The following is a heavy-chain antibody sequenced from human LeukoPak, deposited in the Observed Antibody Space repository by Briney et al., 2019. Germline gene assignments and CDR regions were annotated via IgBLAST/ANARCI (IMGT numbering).Heavy chain of an antibody. CDR3: ARQTYDSSGYYYSGRVYFDY. Sequence: SETLSLTCTVSGYSISSGYYWGWIRQPPGQGLEWIATIYHSGSTYYNPSLKSRVTISVDTSKNQFSLKLSSVTAADTAVYYCARQTYDSSGYYYSGRVYFDYWGQGTLVTVSS. CDR1: GYSISSGYY. D-gene: IGHD3-22*01. V-gene: IGHV4-38-2*02. CDR2: IYHSGST. J-gene: IGHJ4*02.